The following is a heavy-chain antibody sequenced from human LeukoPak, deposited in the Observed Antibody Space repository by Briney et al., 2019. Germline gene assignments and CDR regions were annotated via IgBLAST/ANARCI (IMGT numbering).Heavy chain of an antibody. V-gene: IGHV1-2*02. J-gene: IGHJ5*02. CDR3: ARGNYDSTAGVWFDP. CDR2: INPNSGGT. Sequence: ASVKVSCKASGYTFTGYYMHWVRQAPGQGLEWMGWINPNSGGTNYAQNFQGRVTMTRDTSISTAYMELSRLRSDDTAVYYCARGNYDSTAGVWFDPWGQGTLVTVSS. D-gene: IGHD3-22*01. CDR1: GYTFTGYY.